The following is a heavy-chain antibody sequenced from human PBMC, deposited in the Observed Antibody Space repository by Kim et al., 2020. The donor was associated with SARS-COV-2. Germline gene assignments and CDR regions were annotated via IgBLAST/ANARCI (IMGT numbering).Heavy chain of an antibody. CDR2: MNPNSGNT. V-gene: IGHV1-8*01. J-gene: IGHJ6*02. D-gene: IGHD3-3*01. CDR3: ARVPAAGTIFGAVIKRYYGMDV. CDR1: GYTFTSYD. Sequence: ASVKVSCKASGYTFTSYDINWVRQATGQGLEWMGWMNPNSGNTGYAQKFQGRVTMTRNTSISTAYMELRSLRSEDTAVYYCARVPAAGTIFGAVIKRYYGMDVWGQGTTVTVSS.